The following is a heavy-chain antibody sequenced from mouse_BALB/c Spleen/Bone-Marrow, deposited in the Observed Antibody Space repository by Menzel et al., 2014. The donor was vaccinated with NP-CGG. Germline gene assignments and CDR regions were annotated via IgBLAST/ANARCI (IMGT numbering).Heavy chain of an antibody. CDR1: GFTFSSYA. J-gene: IGHJ4*01. CDR2: ISSGGSYT. Sequence: EVKVVESGGGLVKPGGSLKLSCAASGFTFSSYAMSWVRQSPEKRLEWVAEISSGGSYTYYPDTVTGRFTISRDNAKNTLCLEMSSLRSEDTAMYYCAREGLRRRAAMDYWGQGTSVTVSS. D-gene: IGHD2-4*01. CDR3: AREGLRRRAAMDY. V-gene: IGHV5-9-4*01.